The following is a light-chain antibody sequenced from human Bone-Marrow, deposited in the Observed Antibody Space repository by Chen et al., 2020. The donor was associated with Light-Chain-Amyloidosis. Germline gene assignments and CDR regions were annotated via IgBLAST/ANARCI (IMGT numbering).Light chain of an antibody. Sequence: SYELTQPPSVSVSPGQTARITCSGDDLPTKYAYWYQQKPGQAPVLVIHRDTERPSGISERFSGDSSGTTATLTISGSQAEDEADYHCQSADSSGTYEVIFGGGTKLTVL. CDR1: DLPTKY. CDR3: QSADSSGTYEVI. V-gene: IGLV3-25*03. J-gene: IGLJ2*01. CDR2: RDT.